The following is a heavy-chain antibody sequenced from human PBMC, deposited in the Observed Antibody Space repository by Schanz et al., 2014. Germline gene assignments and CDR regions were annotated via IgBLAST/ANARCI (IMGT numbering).Heavy chain of an antibody. D-gene: IGHD1-1*01. CDR2: INWSDGGST. CDR1: GFTFSSYW. V-gene: IGHV3-74*01. CDR3: ARDRRNADLDY. J-gene: IGHJ4*02. Sequence: EVQLVESGGGLVQPGGSLRLSCAASGFTFSSYWMHWVRQVPGKGLVWVSRINWSDGGSTGYADSVRGRFTISRDNAKNSLYLEMNSLRAEDTALYYCARDRRNADLDYWGQGAPVTVSS.